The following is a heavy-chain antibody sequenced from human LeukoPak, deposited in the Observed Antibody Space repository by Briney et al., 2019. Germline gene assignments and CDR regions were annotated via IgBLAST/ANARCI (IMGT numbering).Heavy chain of an antibody. Sequence: ASVKVSCKASGYTFTSYGISWVRQAPGQGLEWMGWISAYNGNTNYAQELQGRVTMTTDTSTSTAYMELRSLRSDDTAVYYCARLRDSSGYGWFDPWGQGTLVTVSS. CDR3: ARLRDSSGYGWFDP. D-gene: IGHD3-22*01. CDR2: ISAYNGNT. CDR1: GYTFTSYG. J-gene: IGHJ5*02. V-gene: IGHV1-18*04.